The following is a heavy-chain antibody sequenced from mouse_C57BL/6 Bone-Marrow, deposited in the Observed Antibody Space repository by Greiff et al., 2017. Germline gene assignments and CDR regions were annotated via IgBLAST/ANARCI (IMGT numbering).Heavy chain of an antibody. J-gene: IGHJ4*01. D-gene: IGHD2-2*01. CDR3: ASDGYDDYAMDY. Sequence: QVQLQQPGAELVMPGASVKLSCKASGYTFTSYWMHWVKQRPGQGLEWIGEIDPSDSYTNYNQKFKGKSTLTVDKSSSTAYMQLSGLTSEDSAVYYCASDGYDDYAMDYWGQGTSVTVSS. CDR1: GYTFTSYW. V-gene: IGHV1-69*01. CDR2: IDPSDSYT.